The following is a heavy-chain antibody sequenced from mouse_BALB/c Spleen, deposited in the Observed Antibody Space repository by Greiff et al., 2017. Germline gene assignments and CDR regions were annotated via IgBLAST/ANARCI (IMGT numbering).Heavy chain of an antibody. V-gene: IGHV1-12*01. D-gene: IGHD2-1*01. Sequence: QVQLQQPGAELVKPGASVKMSCKASGYTFTSYNMHWVKQTPGQGLEWIGAIYPGNGDTSYNQKFKGKATLTADKSSSTAYMQLSSLTSEDSAVYYCARGGGNYDYYAMDYWGQGTSVTVSS. CDR1: GYTFTSYN. CDR3: ARGGGNYDYYAMDY. CDR2: IYPGNGDT. J-gene: IGHJ4*01.